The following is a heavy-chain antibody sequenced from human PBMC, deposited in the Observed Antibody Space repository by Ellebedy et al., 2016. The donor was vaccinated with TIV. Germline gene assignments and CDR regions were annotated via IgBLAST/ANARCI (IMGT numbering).Heavy chain of an antibody. CDR3: ASVHSIAAQGVKLEFNP. CDR2: INHSGST. Sequence: SETLSLXXAVYGGSFSGYYWSWIRQPPGKGLEWIGEINHSGSTNYNPSLKSRVTISVDTSKNQFSLKLSSVTAADTAVYYCASVHSIAAQGVKLEFNPWGQGTLVTVSS. D-gene: IGHD6-6*01. J-gene: IGHJ5*02. CDR1: GGSFSGYY. V-gene: IGHV4-34*01.